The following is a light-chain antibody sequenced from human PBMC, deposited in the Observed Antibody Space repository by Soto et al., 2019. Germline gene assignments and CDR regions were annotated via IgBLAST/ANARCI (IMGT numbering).Light chain of an antibody. V-gene: IGKV1-12*01. J-gene: IGKJ4*01. CDR3: QQADSFPLT. Sequence: DIQMTQSPSSVSASVGDRVTITCRASQGSSSWLAWYQQKPGKAPNLLIYAASKLQSGVPSRFSGSGSGTDFTLTISSLQPEDFATYYCQQADSFPLTFGGGTKVEIK. CDR2: AAS. CDR1: QGSSSW.